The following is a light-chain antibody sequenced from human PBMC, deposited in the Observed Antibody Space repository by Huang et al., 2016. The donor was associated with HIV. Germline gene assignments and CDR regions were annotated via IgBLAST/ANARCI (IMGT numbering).Light chain of an antibody. J-gene: IGKJ2*01. V-gene: IGKV1-39*01. CDR1: QPISTY. CDR2: AAS. Sequence: DIQMTQSPSSLSASVGARVTITCRASQPISTYVNWYQQRPGKAPKLLIYAASKLQNGVPSRFSGSGSGTDVTLTINSLQPEDFATYYCQQSYSTPPYTFGQGTKLEI. CDR3: QQSYSTPPYT.